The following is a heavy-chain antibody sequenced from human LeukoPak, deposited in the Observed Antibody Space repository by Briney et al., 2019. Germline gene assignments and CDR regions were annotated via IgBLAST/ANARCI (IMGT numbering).Heavy chain of an antibody. J-gene: IGHJ4*02. Sequence: PSETLSLTCTVSGGSITSRNYYWGWLRQPPGKGLEWIGSIDYSRNTYYNPSLKSRLTISVDTSQNHFSLKLSSVTAADTAVYYCARTPGYSYPYYFDSWGQGTLVTVSS. CDR2: IDYSRNT. CDR1: GGSITSRNYY. V-gene: IGHV4-39*07. D-gene: IGHD5-18*01. CDR3: ARTPGYSYPYYFDS.